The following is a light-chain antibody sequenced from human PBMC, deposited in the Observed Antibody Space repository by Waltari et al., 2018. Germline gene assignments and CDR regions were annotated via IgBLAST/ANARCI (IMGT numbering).Light chain of an antibody. CDR3: QQYSNWHDT. CDR1: QRISNN. Sequence: EIVRTESPAPLSLSPWTGAHLSCRDDQRISNNVACYQQKPGPAPRLLSYYGSTRATGIPDRFSGSGSGTEFNFTFCSLQPDDTAVYCGQQYSNWHDTFGAGTTVAI. V-gene: IGKV3-15*01. J-gene: IGKJ4*02. CDR2: YGS.